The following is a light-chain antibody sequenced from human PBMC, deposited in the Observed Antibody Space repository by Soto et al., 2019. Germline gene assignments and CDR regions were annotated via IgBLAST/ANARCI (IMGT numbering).Light chain of an antibody. J-gene: IGKJ5*01. CDR2: DAS. V-gene: IGKV3-11*01. Sequence: EIVLTQSPATLSLSPGERATLSCRASQSVSSYLAWYQQKPGQPPRLLIYDASNRATGIPARFSGSGSGTDFTLSISSLEPQDFAGYYCQQRSNRPPLISFGQGTRLEIK. CDR3: QQRSNRPPLIS. CDR1: QSVSSY.